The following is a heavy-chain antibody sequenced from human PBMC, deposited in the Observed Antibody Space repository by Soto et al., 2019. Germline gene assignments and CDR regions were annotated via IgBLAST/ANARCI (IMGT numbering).Heavy chain of an antibody. Sequence: EVLLVESGGGLIQPGGSLRLSCTASELTVSSNYMIGVRQAPGKGLEWVSLIYSDGRTLYADSVKGRFTLSRDDWKNTVYLQMNSLRADDTGVYYCARAYGAGSYFSDYWGQGTLVTVSS. CDR3: ARAYGAGSYFSDY. CDR2: IYSDGRT. CDR1: ELTVSSNY. J-gene: IGHJ4*02. V-gene: IGHV3-53*01. D-gene: IGHD3-10*01.